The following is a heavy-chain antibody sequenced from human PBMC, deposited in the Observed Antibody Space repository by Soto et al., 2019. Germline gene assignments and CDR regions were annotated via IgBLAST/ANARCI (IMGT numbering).Heavy chain of an antibody. CDR1: GFTFSSYA. CDR2: ISYDGSNK. J-gene: IGHJ4*02. V-gene: IGHV3-30-3*01. Sequence: GGSLRLSCAASGFTFSSYAMHWVRQAPGKGLEWVAVISYDGSNKYYADSVKGRFTISRDNSKNTLYLQMNSLRAEDTAVYYCARLTTLIAAPFGFDYWGQGTLVTVSS. D-gene: IGHD6-13*01. CDR3: ARLTTLIAAPFGFDY.